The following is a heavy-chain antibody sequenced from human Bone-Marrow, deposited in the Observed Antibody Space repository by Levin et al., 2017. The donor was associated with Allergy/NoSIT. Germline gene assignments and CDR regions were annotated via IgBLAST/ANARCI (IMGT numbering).Heavy chain of an antibody. CDR3: TTEYDYVWGSLAPPGDDAFDI. D-gene: IGHD3-16*01. J-gene: IGHJ3*02. V-gene: IGHV3-15*01. CDR1: GFTFSNAW. CDR2: IKSKTDGGTT. Sequence: GGSLRLSCAASGFTFSNAWMSWVRQAPGKGLEWVGRIKSKTDGGTTDYAAPVKGRFTISRDDSKNTLYLQMNSLKTEDTAVYYCTTEYDYVWGSLAPPGDDAFDIWGQGTMVTVSS.